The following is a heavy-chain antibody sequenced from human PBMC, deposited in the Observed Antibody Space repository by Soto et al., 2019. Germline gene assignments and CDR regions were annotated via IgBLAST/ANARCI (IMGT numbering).Heavy chain of an antibody. Sequence: QVQLVQSGPEVTKPGSSVKVSCKASGGSFSNSGISWVRQAPGQGRQWIGGIIPLFGKSDYRQEFQGRVTLTTDESKTTAYMELSSLRSEDSATYYCAKDRAGDMSLWGQGTLVTVSS. CDR3: AKDRAGDMSL. J-gene: IGHJ4*02. CDR1: GGSFSNSG. V-gene: IGHV1-69*05. CDR2: IIPLFGKS. D-gene: IGHD2-21*01.